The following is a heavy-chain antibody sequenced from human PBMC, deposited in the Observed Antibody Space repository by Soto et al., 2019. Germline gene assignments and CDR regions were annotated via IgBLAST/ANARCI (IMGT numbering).Heavy chain of an antibody. CDR2: IWYDGSNK. CDR3: ARATSVVVPAADVEFDY. Sequence: GGSLRLSCAASGFTFSSYGMHWVRQAPGKGLEWVAVIWYDGSNKYYADSVKGRFTISRDNSKNTLYLQMNSLRAEDTAVYYCARATSVVVPAADVEFDYWGQGTLVTVSS. CDR1: GFTFSSYG. D-gene: IGHD2-2*01. V-gene: IGHV3-33*01. J-gene: IGHJ4*02.